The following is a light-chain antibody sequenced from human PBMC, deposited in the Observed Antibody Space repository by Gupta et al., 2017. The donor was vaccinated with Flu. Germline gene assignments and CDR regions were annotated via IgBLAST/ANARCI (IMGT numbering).Light chain of an antibody. CDR2: DVS. CDR3: SSYTSSSIVV. V-gene: IGLV2-14*04. Sequence: TNTCNVTSSDVGGDNYVSWHPTHSAKANKLMFYDVSKRTTGAASRFSASKAGNTAALTISGRQEEDAADYYCSSYTSSSIVVFGGGTKLTVL. CDR1: SSDVGGDNY. J-gene: IGLJ2*01.